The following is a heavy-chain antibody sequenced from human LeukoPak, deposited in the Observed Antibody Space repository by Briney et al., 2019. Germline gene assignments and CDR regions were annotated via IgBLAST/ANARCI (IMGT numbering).Heavy chain of an antibody. CDR3: ARDCSGGSCYGAFDI. Sequence: SETLSLTCDVSGGSISSGLYSWSWIRQPPGKGLEWIGYIYDSGSTYYNPSLKSRITISVDTSENRFSLKLSSVTATDTAVYYCARDCSGGSCYGAFDIWGQGTMVTVSS. J-gene: IGHJ3*02. V-gene: IGHV4-30-2*05. CDR2: IYDSGST. D-gene: IGHD2-15*01. CDR1: GGSISSGLYS.